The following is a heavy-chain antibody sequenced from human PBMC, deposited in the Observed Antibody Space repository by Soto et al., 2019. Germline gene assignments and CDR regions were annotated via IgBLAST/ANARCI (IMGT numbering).Heavy chain of an antibody. Sequence: GSLRLSCAASGFTFTSYAMGWVRQAPGKGLEWVSVISSGGSTYYADSVRGRFTISRDNSKDTLSLQMNSLRAEDTAVYYCAKRRGAGGHFDYWGQGALVTVSS. J-gene: IGHJ4*02. V-gene: IGHV3-23*01. CDR2: ISSGGST. CDR3: AKRRGAGGHFDY. D-gene: IGHD2-15*01. CDR1: GFTFTSYA.